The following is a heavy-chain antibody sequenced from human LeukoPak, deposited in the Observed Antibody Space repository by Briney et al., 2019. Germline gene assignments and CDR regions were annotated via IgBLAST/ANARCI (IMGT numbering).Heavy chain of an antibody. J-gene: IGHJ3*02. D-gene: IGHD5-12*01. CDR3: TRDSGYNAFDI. Sequence: GGSLRLSCAASGFTFSYSWMAEVRPAPGRGVAWVGNINEDGTAKNYVVSVRGRFTISRDNAKNSLYLQMNSLGGDYTAVYYCTRDSGYNAFDIWGQGTMVTVSS. V-gene: IGHV3-7*01. CDR1: GFTFSYSW. CDR2: INEDGTAK.